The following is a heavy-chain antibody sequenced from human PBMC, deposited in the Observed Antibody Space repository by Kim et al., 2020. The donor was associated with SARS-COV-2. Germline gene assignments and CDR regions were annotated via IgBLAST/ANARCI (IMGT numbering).Heavy chain of an antibody. CDR1: GYSISSGYY. V-gene: IGHV4-38-2*02. CDR3: ARDLGSYGSGSYYY. Sequence: SETLSLTCTVSGYSISSGYYWGWIRPPPGKGLEWIGSIYHSGSTYYNPSLKSRVTISVDTSKNQFSLKLSSVTAADTAVYYCARDLGSYGSGSYYYWGQGTLVTVSS. CDR2: IYHSGST. J-gene: IGHJ4*02. D-gene: IGHD3-10*01.